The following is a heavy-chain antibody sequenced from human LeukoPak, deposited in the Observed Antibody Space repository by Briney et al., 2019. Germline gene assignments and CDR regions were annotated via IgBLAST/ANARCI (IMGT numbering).Heavy chain of an antibody. CDR1: GFTFCSYS. D-gene: IGHD2-15*01. CDR2: ISSSSSYI. V-gene: IGHV3-21*01. Sequence: GGSLRLSCAASGFTFCSYSMNWVRQAPGKGLEWVSSISSSSSYIYYADSVKGRFTISRDNAKNSLYLQMNSLRAEDTAVYYCARAVCSGGSCYHLYYYYYMDVWGKGTTVTVS. J-gene: IGHJ6*03. CDR3: ARAVCSGGSCYHLYYYYYMDV.